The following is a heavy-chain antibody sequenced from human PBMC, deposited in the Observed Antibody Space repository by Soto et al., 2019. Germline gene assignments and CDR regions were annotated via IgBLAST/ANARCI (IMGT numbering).Heavy chain of an antibody. D-gene: IGHD1-26*01. CDR3: ASDLVGASDSYGLDV. CDR1: GFTFSNYG. V-gene: IGHV3-33*01. Sequence: QVQLVESGGGVVQPGRSLRLSCAASGFTFSNYGMHWVRQAPGKGLEWVAIIWHDGNNKYYADSVRGRFSISRDNSKNRLSLQMISLSAEDTAVYYCASDLVGASDSYGLDVWGQGTPVTVSS. J-gene: IGHJ6*02. CDR2: IWHDGNNK.